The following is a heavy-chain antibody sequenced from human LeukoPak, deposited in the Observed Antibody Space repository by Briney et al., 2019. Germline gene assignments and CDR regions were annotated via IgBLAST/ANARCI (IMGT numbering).Heavy chain of an antibody. V-gene: IGHV4-39*07. CDR3: ASSIVVVPAAMEGIYDY. Sequence: PSETLSLTCTVSGGSISTITYYWGWVRQSPEKGLEWLATIYYSASIYYSPSLKSRLTISIDTSKNQISLKLNSVTAADTAVYYCASSIVVVPAAMEGIYDYWGQGTLVTVSS. CDR1: GGSISTITYY. D-gene: IGHD2-2*01. CDR2: IYYSASI. J-gene: IGHJ4*02.